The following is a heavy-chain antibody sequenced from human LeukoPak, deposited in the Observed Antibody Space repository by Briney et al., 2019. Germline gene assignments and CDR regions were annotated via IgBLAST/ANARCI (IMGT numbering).Heavy chain of an antibody. V-gene: IGHV3-23*01. CDR2: ISGSGGST. Sequence: GGSLRLSCAASGFAFNSYSMSWVRQAPGKGLEWVSAISGSGGSTYYADSVKGRFTISRDNSKNTLYLQMNSLRAEDTAVYYCAKTPQGGGDEADYWGQGTLVTVSS. CDR3: AKTPQGGGDEADY. J-gene: IGHJ4*02. CDR1: GFAFNSYS. D-gene: IGHD4-17*01.